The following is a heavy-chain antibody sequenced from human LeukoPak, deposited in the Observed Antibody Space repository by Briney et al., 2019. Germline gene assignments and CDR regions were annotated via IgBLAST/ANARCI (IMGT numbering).Heavy chain of an antibody. J-gene: IGHJ4*02. CDR3: AKHHRSGWFDY. Sequence: ETLSLTCTVSGGSISSYYWSWIRQPPGKGLEWIGYIYYSGSTNYNPSLKSRVTISVDTSKNQSSLKLSSVTAADTAVYYCAKHHRSGWFDYWGQGTLVTVSS. V-gene: IGHV4-59*08. D-gene: IGHD6-19*01. CDR2: IYYSGST. CDR1: GGSISSYY.